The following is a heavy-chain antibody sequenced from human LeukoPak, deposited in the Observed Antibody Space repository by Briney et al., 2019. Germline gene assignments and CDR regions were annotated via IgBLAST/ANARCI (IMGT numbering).Heavy chain of an antibody. CDR2: INSSSYI. D-gene: IGHD3-22*01. J-gene: IGHJ6*02. Sequence: GLSLRLSCAASGFTFSSYSMNWVRPAPGKGLEWGSSINSSSYIYYADSVKGRFTISRDNAKNSLYLQMNSLRAEDTAVYYCARDPYYYDSSGYYYYYGMDVWGQGTTVTVSS. CDR1: GFTFSSYS. V-gene: IGHV3-21*01. CDR3: ARDPYYYDSSGYYYYYGMDV.